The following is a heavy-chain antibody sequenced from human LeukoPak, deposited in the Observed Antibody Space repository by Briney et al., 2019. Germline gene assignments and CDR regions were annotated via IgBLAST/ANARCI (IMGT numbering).Heavy chain of an antibody. D-gene: IGHD1-26*01. CDR2: INGDGNSI. CDR1: GFTFSSYW. CDR3: ARGKSGSYGLEDY. Sequence: GGSLRLSCAASGFTFSSYWMHWVRQAPGKGLVWVSRINGDGNSINYADSVRGRFTISRDNAKNTLYLQMNSLRAEDTAVYYCARGKSGSYGLEDYLGHGTLVTVSS. V-gene: IGHV3-74*01. J-gene: IGHJ4*01.